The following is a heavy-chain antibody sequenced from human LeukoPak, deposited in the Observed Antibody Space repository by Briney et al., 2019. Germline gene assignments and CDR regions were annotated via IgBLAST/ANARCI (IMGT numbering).Heavy chain of an antibody. D-gene: IGHD3-10*01. CDR2: ISSSGSTI. V-gene: IGHV3-48*03. CDR3: ARGTMVRGVIRDAYDY. J-gene: IGHJ4*02. CDR1: GFTFSSYE. Sequence: GGSLRLSCAASGFTFSSYEMNWVRQAPGKGLEWVSYISSSGSTIYYADSVKGRFTVSRDNAKNSLYLQMNSLRAEDTAVYYCARGTMVRGVIRDAYDYWGQGTLVTVSS.